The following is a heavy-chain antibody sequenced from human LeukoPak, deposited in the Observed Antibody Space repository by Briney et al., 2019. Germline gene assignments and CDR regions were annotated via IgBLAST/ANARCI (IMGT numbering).Heavy chain of an antibody. CDR1: GGSISSYY. D-gene: IGHD2-21*01. V-gene: IGHV4-59*01. CDR3: ARDHGVRGLWWSGYYDMDV. J-gene: IGHJ6*02. Sequence: SETLSLTCSVPGGSISSYYWSWIRQPPGKGLEWIGYIYYSGSTNYNPSLKSRVTISVDTSKNQFSLKLSSVIAADTAVYYCARDHGVRGLWWSGYYDMDVWGQGTTVTVSS. CDR2: IYYSGST.